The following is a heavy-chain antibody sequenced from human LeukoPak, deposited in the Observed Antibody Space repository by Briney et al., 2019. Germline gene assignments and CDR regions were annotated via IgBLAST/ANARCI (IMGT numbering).Heavy chain of an antibody. J-gene: IGHJ4*02. D-gene: IGHD3-22*01. CDR2: IYYSGST. Sequence: SETLSLTCTVSGGSISSYYWSWIRQPPGKGLEWIGYIYYSGSTNYNPSLKSRVTISVDTSKNQFSLKLNSVTAADTAVYYCAGGGDSGGYYYPMFDYWGQGTLVTVSS. CDR1: GGSISSYY. V-gene: IGHV4-59*01. CDR3: AGGGDSGGYYYPMFDY.